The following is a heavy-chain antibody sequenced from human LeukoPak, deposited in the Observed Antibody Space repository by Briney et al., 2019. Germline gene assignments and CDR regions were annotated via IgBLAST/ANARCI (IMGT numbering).Heavy chain of an antibody. V-gene: IGHV3-23*01. D-gene: IGHD6-13*01. CDR3: AKDLGLGSSWYLGDY. CDR2: ISGSGAST. CDR1: GFTFSSCA. Sequence: PGGSLRLSCAASGFTFSSCAMTWVRQAPGKGLEWVSSISGSGASTYYADPVKGRSTISRDNSKNTLYLQMNSLRAEDTALYYCAKDLGLGSSWYLGDYWGQGALVTVSS. J-gene: IGHJ4*02.